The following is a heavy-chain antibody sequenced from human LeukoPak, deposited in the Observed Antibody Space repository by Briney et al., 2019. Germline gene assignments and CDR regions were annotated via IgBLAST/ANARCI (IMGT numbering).Heavy chain of an antibody. D-gene: IGHD1-14*01. J-gene: IGHJ4*02. Sequence: SETLSLTCTVSGYSISSGYYWGWIRQPPGKGLEWIGSIYHSGSTYYNPSLKSRLTISLDKSKNQFSLKLNSVTAADTAVYYCARNGAYNLDYWGQGTLVTVSS. V-gene: IGHV4-38-2*02. CDR3: ARNGAYNLDY. CDR1: GYSISSGYY. CDR2: IYHSGST.